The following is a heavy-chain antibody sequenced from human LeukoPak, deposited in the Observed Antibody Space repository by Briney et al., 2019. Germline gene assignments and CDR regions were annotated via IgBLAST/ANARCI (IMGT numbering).Heavy chain of an antibody. CDR2: IIPIFGTA. D-gene: IGHD6-6*01. CDR1: GGTFSSYA. CDR3: AREVLSYSSSYYCYMDV. V-gene: IGHV1-69*06. Sequence: SVKVSCKASGGTFSSYAISWVRQAPGQGLEWMGGIIPIFGTANYAQKFQGRLTIIADKSTSTAYMELSSLRSEDTAVYYCAREVLSYSSSYYCYMDVWGKGTTVTVSS. J-gene: IGHJ6*03.